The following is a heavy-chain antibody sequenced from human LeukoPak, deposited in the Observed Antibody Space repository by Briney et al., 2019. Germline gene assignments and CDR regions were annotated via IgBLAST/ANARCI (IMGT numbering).Heavy chain of an antibody. CDR3: ARRGMLVAFDI. V-gene: IGHV4-59*08. CDR2: IYYSEST. Sequence: PSETLSLTCTVSGGSISSYYWSWIRQPPGKGLEWIGYIYYSESTNYNPSLKSRVTISVDTSKNQFSLKLSSVTAADTAVYYCARRGMLVAFDIWGQGTMVTASS. CDR1: GGSISSYY. J-gene: IGHJ3*02. D-gene: IGHD3-16*01.